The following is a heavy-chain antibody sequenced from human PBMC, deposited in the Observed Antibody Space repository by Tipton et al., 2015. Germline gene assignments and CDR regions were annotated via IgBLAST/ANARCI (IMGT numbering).Heavy chain of an antibody. J-gene: IGHJ4*02. CDR2: IWSDGTNK. CDR3: AKESGVYCSGGSCYIDY. Sequence: SLRLSCAASGFTFSSYGMHWGRQAPGKGLEWVAFIWSDGTNKYYADSVKGRFTISRDNSKNTLYLQMNSLRPEDTAVYYCAKESGVYCSGGSCYIDYWGQGTLVTVSS. D-gene: IGHD2-15*01. CDR1: GFTFSSYG. V-gene: IGHV3-30*02.